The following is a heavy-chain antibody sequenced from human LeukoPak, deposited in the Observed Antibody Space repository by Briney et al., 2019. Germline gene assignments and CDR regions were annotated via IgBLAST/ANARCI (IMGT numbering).Heavy chain of an antibody. CDR2: IIPIFGTA. CDR3: ARETMIVVVTNDWYFDL. CDR1: GGTFSSYA. V-gene: IGHV1-69*05. Sequence: ASVKVSCKASGGTFSSYAISWVRQAPGQGLEWMGRIIPIFGTANYAQKFQGRVTITTDEPTSTAYMELSSLRSEDTAVYYCARETMIVVVTNDWYFDLWGRGTLVTVSS. J-gene: IGHJ2*01. D-gene: IGHD3-22*01.